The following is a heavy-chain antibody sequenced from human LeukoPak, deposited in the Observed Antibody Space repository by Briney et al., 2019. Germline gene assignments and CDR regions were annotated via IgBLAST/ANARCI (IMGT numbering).Heavy chain of an antibody. CDR2: ISGDSGIT. Sequence: GGSLRLSCAASGFTFGNYAMSWVRQAPGKGLEWVATISGDSGITFYADSVKGRFTISRDNSKNTLFLQMNSLRAEDTAVYYCALGVIPRWYNLDYWGQGALVAVSS. V-gene: IGHV3-23*01. CDR1: GFTFGNYA. J-gene: IGHJ4*02. CDR3: ALGVIPRWYNLDY. D-gene: IGHD3-10*01.